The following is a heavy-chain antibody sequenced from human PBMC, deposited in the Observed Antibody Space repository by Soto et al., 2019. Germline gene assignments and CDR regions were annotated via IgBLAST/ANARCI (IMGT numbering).Heavy chain of an antibody. CDR3: ARGVDCSGGSCYRSPYFDY. Sequence: SVKVSCKASGGTFSSYAISWVRQAPGQGLEWMGGIIPIFGTANYAQKFQGRVTITADKSTSTAYMELSSLRSGDTAVYYCARGVDCSGGSCYRSPYFDYWGQGTLVTVSS. J-gene: IGHJ4*02. D-gene: IGHD2-15*01. V-gene: IGHV1-69*06. CDR2: IIPIFGTA. CDR1: GGTFSSYA.